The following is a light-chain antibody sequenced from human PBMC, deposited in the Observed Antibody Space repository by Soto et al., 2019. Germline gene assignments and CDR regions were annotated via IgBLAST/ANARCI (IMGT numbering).Light chain of an antibody. Sequence: LTNPASVSGAPVQWLTISCTRTSSDVGIYNFVSWYQHHAGTAPKLIIYHVTNRPSGVSDRFSGSTSGDTASLTISGLQAEDEADYYCTSYTAFSTDILFGGGTQLTVL. CDR2: HVT. J-gene: IGLJ2*01. CDR3: TSYTAFSTDIL. V-gene: IGLV2-14*01. CDR1: SSDVGIYNF.